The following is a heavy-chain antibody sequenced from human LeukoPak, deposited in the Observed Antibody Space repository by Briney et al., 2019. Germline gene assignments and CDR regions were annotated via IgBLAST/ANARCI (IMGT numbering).Heavy chain of an antibody. J-gene: IGHJ4*02. Sequence: GGPLRLSCAASGFTFSNAWMSWVCQGPGKGLEWVGRIKSKTDGGTTDYAAPVKGRFTISRDDSKNTLYLQMNSLKTEDTAVYYCTTQRSRITMVRGVIRSDHWGQGTLVTVSS. CDR2: IKSKTDGGTT. CDR1: GFTFSNAW. D-gene: IGHD3-10*01. V-gene: IGHV3-15*01. CDR3: TTQRSRITMVRGVIRSDH.